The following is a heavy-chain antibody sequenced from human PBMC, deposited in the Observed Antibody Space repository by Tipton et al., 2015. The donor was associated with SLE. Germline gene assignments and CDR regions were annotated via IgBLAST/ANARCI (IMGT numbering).Heavy chain of an antibody. Sequence: TLSLTCTLSGCSFSSGGSYLSWIRQHPGKGLEWIGYIYYSGSTYYNPSLKSRITISVDTSKNQFSLKLSSVTAADTAVYYCARGSNYYAYWGQGTLVTVSS. J-gene: IGHJ4*02. D-gene: IGHD3-22*01. CDR2: IYYSGST. CDR3: ARGSNYYAY. V-gene: IGHV4-31*03. CDR1: GCSFSSGGSY.